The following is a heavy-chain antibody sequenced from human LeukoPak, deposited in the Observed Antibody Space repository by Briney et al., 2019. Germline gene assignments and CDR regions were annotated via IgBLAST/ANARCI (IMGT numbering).Heavy chain of an antibody. CDR3: AAYGDYHY. CDR2: IISSSSTK. D-gene: IGHD4-17*01. Sequence: GGSLRLSCAASGFTFSSYSMNWVRQAPGKGLEWVSYIISSSSTKSYADSVKGRFTISRDNAKNSLFLQMNSLRAEDTAVYYCAAYGDYHYWGQGTLVTVSS. CDR1: GFTFSSYS. J-gene: IGHJ4*02. V-gene: IGHV3-48*01.